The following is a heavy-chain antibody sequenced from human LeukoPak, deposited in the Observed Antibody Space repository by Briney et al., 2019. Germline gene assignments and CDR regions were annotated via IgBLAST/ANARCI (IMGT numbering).Heavy chain of an antibody. CDR3: AREVGATLGFDP. V-gene: IGHV1-18*01. D-gene: IGHD1-26*01. CDR1: GYTFTSYG. CDR2: ISAYNGKT. J-gene: IGHJ5*02. Sequence: ASVKVFCKASGYTFTSYGISWVRQAPGQGPEWMGWISAYNGKTNYAQKLQGRVTMTTDTSTSTAYMELRSLTSDDTAVYYCAREVGATLGFDPWGQGTLVVVSS.